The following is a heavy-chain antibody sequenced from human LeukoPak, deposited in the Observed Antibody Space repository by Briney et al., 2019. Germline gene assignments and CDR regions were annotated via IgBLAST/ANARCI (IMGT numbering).Heavy chain of an antibody. J-gene: IGHJ4*02. V-gene: IGHV1-69*13. CDR1: GGTFSSYA. CDR2: IIPVVGTA. D-gene: IGHD6-13*01. CDR3: ARGLTEYISTFYIYY. Sequence: TVKVSCKASGGTFSSYAISWVRQAPGQGLEWMGGIIPVVGTANYAQKFQGRVTITADESTNTAYMELSRLRSDDTAIYYCARGLTEYISTFYIYYWGQGTLVTVSS.